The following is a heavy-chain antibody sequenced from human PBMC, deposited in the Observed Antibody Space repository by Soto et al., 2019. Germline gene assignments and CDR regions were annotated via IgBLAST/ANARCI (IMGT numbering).Heavy chain of an antibody. D-gene: IGHD1-26*01. Sequence: SETLSVTCTVAGGYVISGSYYWSWIQQPPGKGLEWIGYIYYSGSTNYNPSLKSRVTISVDTSKNQFSLKLSSVTAADTAVYYCARGRWELLNFDYWGQGTLVTVSS. CDR2: IYYSGST. CDR1: GGYVISGSYY. J-gene: IGHJ4*02. CDR3: ARGRWELLNFDY. V-gene: IGHV4-61*01.